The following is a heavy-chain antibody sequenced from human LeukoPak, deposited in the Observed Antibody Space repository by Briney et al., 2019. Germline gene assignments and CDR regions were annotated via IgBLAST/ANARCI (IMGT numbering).Heavy chain of an antibody. V-gene: IGHV1-69*13. J-gene: IGHJ6*03. D-gene: IGHD6-13*01. Sequence: GASVKVSCKASGGTFSSYAISWVRQAPGQGLEWMGGIIPIFGTANYAQKFQGRVTITADESTSTAYMELSSLRSEDTAVYYCASAPYSSSWYPSRYYYYYMDVWGKGTTVTISS. CDR2: IIPIFGTA. CDR1: GGTFSSYA. CDR3: ASAPYSSSWYPSRYYYYYMDV.